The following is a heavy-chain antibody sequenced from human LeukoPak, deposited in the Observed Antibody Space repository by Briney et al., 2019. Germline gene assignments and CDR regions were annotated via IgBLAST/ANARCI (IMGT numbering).Heavy chain of an antibody. CDR1: GITSTNFA. J-gene: IGHJ4*02. CDR3: AADLSDPRRGASYLDS. Sequence: SVKVSCKASGITSTNFAVQWVRQARGQRLEWIGWIIVGTGATKCAQDFQHRVTITRDMSTRTLYMERTSLRSEDTAVYYCAADLSDPRRGASYLDSWGQGTLVTVSS. CDR2: IIVGTGAT. V-gene: IGHV1-58*01. D-gene: IGHD1-1*01.